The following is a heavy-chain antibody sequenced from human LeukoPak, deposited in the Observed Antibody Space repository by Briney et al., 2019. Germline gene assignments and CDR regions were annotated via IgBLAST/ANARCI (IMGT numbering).Heavy chain of an antibody. D-gene: IGHD3/OR15-3a*01. CDR2: IYHSGST. CDR1: GGSISSYY. V-gene: IGHV4-59*04. J-gene: IGHJ6*03. CDR3: ARRVSLFIIPLYYYYYMDV. Sequence: TSETLSLTCTVSGGSISSYYWSWIRQPPGKGLEWIGYIYHSGSTYYNPSLKSRVTISVDRSKNQFSLKLSSVTAADTAVYYCARRVSLFIIPLYYYYYMDVWGKGTTVTVSS.